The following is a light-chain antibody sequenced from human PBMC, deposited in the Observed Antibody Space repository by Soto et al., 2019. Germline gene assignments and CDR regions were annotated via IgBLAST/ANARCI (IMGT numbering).Light chain of an antibody. Sequence: QSVLTQTPSASGSPGQSVTISCTGTSSDVGGYNYVSWYQQHPGKDPKLMIYEVNKRPSVVPDRFSGSKSGNTASLTVSGLQAEDEADYYCSSYAGTPFVFGTGTKVTVL. V-gene: IGLV2-8*01. CDR1: SSDVGGYNY. J-gene: IGLJ1*01. CDR3: SSYAGTPFV. CDR2: EVN.